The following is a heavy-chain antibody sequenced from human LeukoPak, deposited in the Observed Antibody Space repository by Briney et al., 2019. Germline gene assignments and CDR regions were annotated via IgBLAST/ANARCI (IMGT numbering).Heavy chain of an antibody. V-gene: IGHV4-59*08. J-gene: IGHJ3*02. CDR1: GGSISSYY. D-gene: IGHD3-10*01. CDR3: ARFSMVRGVKLDAFDI. CDR2: IYYSGST. Sequence: SETLSLTCTVSGGSISSYYWRWIRQPPGKGLEWSGYIYYSGSTNYNPSLKSRVTISVDTSKNQFSLKLSSVTAADTAVYYCARFSMVRGVKLDAFDIWGQGTMVTVSS.